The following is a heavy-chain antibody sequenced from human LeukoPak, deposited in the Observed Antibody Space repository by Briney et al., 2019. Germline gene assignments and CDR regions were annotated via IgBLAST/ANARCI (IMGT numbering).Heavy chain of an antibody. CDR2: IYTSGST. J-gene: IGHJ3*02. V-gene: IGHV4-4*09. CDR3: ARRFGELLYDAFDI. Sequence: PSETLSLTCTVSGGSISSYYWSWIRQPPGKGLEWIGYIYTSGSTNYNPSFKSRVTISVDTSKNQFSLKLSSVTAADTAVYYCARRFGELLYDAFDIWGQGTMVTVSS. CDR1: GGSISSYY. D-gene: IGHD3-10*01.